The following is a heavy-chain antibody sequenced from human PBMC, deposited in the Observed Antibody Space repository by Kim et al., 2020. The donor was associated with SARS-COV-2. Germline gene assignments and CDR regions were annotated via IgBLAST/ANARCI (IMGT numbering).Heavy chain of an antibody. CDR3: ARVGIGDYYYGMDV. J-gene: IGHJ6*02. V-gene: IGHV4-4*07. D-gene: IGHD7-27*01. Sequence: PPLKSRVTLSVDTSKTQFSLKLSSVTAADTAVYYCARVGIGDYYYGMDVWGQGTTVTVSS.